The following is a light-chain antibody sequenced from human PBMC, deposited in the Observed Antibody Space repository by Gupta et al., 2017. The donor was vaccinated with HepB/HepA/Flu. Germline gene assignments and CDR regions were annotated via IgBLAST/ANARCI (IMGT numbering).Light chain of an antibody. CDR3: QQHNSYPRLT. V-gene: IGKV1-9*01. Sequence: DIQLTQSPSFLSASVGDRVTITCRASQGISSYLAWYQQKPGKAPKLLIYAASTLQSGVPSRFSGSGSGTEFTLTISSLQPEDFATYYCQQHNSYPRLTFGGGTKLEIK. J-gene: IGKJ4*01. CDR1: QGISSY. CDR2: AAS.